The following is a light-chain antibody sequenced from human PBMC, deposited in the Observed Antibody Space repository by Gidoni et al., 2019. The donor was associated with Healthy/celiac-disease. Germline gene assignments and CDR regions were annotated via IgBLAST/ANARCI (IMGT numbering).Light chain of an antibody. V-gene: IGKV1-39*01. J-gene: IGKJ4*01. CDR1: QSISSY. CDR3: QQSYSTPLT. CDR2: AAS. Sequence: DIQMTQSPSSLSASGGDRVTITCRASQSISSYLNWYQQKPGKAPKILIYAASSLQSGVPSRFSGSGSGTDFTLTISSLQPEDFATYYCQQSYSTPLTFGGGTKVEIK.